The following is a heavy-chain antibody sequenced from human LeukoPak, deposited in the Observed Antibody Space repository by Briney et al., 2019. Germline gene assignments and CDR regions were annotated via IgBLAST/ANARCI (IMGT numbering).Heavy chain of an antibody. CDR3: ARVRAEVATIAFDY. CDR2: INTNTGNP. D-gene: IGHD5-12*01. J-gene: IGHJ4*02. CDR1: GYAFDYYG. Sequence: ASVKVSCKASGYAFDYYGITWVRQAPGQGLEWMGWINTNTGNPTYAQGFTGRFVFSLDTSVSTVYLQISSLKAEDTAVYYCARVRAEVATIAFDYWGQGTLVTVSS. V-gene: IGHV7-4-1*02.